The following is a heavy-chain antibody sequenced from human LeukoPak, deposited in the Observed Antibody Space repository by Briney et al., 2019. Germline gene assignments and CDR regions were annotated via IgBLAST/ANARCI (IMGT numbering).Heavy chain of an antibody. J-gene: IGHJ6*02. CDR3: ARDVLVVVPVTLEPGYYYYGMDV. D-gene: IGHD2-15*01. CDR2: ISDDRSNK. CDR1: GFTFSNYA. V-gene: IGHV3-30-3*01. Sequence: GRSLRLSCVASGFTFSNYAIHWVRQAPGKGLEWVAVISDDRSNKYYAESVRGRFTISRDNSKNTLSLQMNSLRADDTAVYYCARDVLVVVPVTLEPGYYYYGMDVWGQGTTVTVSS.